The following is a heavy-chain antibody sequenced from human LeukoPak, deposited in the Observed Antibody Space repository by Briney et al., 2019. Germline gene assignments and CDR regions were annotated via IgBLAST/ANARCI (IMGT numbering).Heavy chain of an antibody. V-gene: IGHV1-46*01. Sequence: ASVKVSCKASGYTFTGYYMHWVRQAPGQGLEWMGIINPSGGNTNYAQKFQGRVTMTRDMSTSTVYMELSSLRSEDTAVYYCAKERSSGYNDAFNIWGQGTMVTVSS. J-gene: IGHJ3*02. CDR1: GYTFTGYY. CDR2: INPSGGNT. CDR3: AKERSSGYNDAFNI. D-gene: IGHD3-22*01.